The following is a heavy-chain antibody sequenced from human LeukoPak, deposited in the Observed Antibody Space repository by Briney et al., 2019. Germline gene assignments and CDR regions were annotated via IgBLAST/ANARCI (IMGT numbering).Heavy chain of an antibody. CDR3: ARGPRPYDFWSGYPS. J-gene: IGHJ5*02. CDR2: INHSGST. Sequence: PPETLSLTCAVYGGSFSGYYWSWIRQPPGKGLEWIGEINHSGSTNYNPSLKSRVTISVDTSKNQFSLKLSSVTAADTAVYYCARGPRPYDFWSGYPSWGQGTLVTVSS. D-gene: IGHD3-3*01. V-gene: IGHV4-34*01. CDR1: GGSFSGYY.